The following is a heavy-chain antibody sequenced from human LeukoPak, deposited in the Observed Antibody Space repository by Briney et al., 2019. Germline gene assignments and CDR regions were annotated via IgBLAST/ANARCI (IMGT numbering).Heavy chain of an antibody. CDR1: GYTFTDYW. Sequence: GESLKISCKGSGYTFTDYWIAWVRQMPGNGLECMGIIYPDNSGVRYSPSFQGQVTISADKSISTAYLQWSSLKPSDTAMYYCAKFLGYCSGGSCLPYYFYGLDVWGQGTTVTVSS. D-gene: IGHD2-15*01. CDR2: IYPDNSGV. J-gene: IGHJ6*02. CDR3: AKFLGYCSGGSCLPYYFYGLDV. V-gene: IGHV5-51*01.